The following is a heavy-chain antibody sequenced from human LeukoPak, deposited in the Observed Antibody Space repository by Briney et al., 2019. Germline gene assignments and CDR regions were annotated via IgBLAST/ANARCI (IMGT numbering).Heavy chain of an antibody. D-gene: IGHD3-22*01. J-gene: IGHJ4*02. Sequence: PSETLSLTCTVSGDSIATSSHYWGWIRQPPGKGLECIGTMFYSGSTSYNPSLKSRVTISIDTSKNQFSLKLSSVTAADTAVYYCAGPLLTYYSDSSTYSWGQGTLVTVSS. CDR2: MFYSGST. CDR1: GDSIATSSHY. CDR3: AGPLLTYYSDSSTYS. V-gene: IGHV4-39*01.